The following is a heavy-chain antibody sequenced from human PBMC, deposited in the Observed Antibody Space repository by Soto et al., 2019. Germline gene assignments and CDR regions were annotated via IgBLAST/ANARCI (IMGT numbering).Heavy chain of an antibody. CDR3: AREGIAGRRAH. Sequence: EVQLVESGGGLVQPGGSLRLSCAASGFTVSSNYMSWVRQAPGKGLEWVSVIYSGGSTYYADSVKGRFTISRDNSKNTVYLQMNRLRAEDTAVYLRAREGIAGRRAHWGQGTLVTVSS. CDR1: GFTVSSNY. J-gene: IGHJ4*02. V-gene: IGHV3-66*01. D-gene: IGHD6-6*01. CDR2: IYSGGST.